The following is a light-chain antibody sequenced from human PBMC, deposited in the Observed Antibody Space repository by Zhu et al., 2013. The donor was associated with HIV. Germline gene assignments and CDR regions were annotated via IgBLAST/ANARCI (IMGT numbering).Light chain of an antibody. Sequence: QSGLTQPPSVSGAPGQRVTISCTGSSSNIGAGYDVNWYQQLPGTAPKLMFYEVSNRPSGVSNRFSVSKSGNTASLTISGLQAEDEADYYCSSYTSSSTLVFGTGTKVTVL. CDR1: SSNIGAGYD. CDR2: EVS. J-gene: IGLJ1*01. V-gene: IGLV1-40*01. CDR3: SSYTSSSTLV.